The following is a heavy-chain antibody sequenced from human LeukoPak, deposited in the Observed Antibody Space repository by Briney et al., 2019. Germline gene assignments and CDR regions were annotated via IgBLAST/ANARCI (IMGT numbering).Heavy chain of an antibody. CDR1: GGSISSYY. J-gene: IGHJ5*02. Sequence: PSETLSLTCTVSGGSISSYYWSWIRQPPGKGLEWIGYIYYSGSTNYNPSLKSRVTISVGTSKNQFSLKLSSVTAADTAVYYCARGSAYYDFWSGYSPLGRWFDPWGQGTLVTVSS. CDR3: ARGSAYYDFWSGYSPLGRWFDP. V-gene: IGHV4-59*01. D-gene: IGHD3-3*01. CDR2: IYYSGST.